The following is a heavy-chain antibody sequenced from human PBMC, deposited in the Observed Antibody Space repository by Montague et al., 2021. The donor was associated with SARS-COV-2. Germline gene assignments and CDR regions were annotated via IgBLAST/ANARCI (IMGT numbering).Heavy chain of an antibody. CDR3: ARGSGWMGNAFDI. J-gene: IGHJ3*02. CDR1: GGSISSYY. D-gene: IGHD6-19*01. V-gene: IGHV4-59*01. Sequence: SETLSLTCTVSGGSISSYYWSWIRQPPGKGLEWIGYIYYSGSTNXNPSLKSRVTISVDTSKNQFSLKLSSVTAADTAVYYGARGSGWMGNAFDIWGQGTMVTVSS. CDR2: IYYSGST.